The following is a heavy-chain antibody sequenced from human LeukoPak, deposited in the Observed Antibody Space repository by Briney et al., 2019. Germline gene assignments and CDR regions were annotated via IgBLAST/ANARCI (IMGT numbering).Heavy chain of an antibody. Sequence: PSETLSLTCTVSGGSVSSGSYYWSWIRQPPGKGLEWLGYISDSGSTSYNPSLKTRIIISLDTSKNQFSLKLSSATAADTAVYYCARWGRPNFDYWGQGTLVTVSS. CDR1: GGSVSSGSYY. D-gene: IGHD7-27*01. CDR2: ISDSGST. V-gene: IGHV4-61*01. CDR3: ARWGRPNFDY. J-gene: IGHJ4*02.